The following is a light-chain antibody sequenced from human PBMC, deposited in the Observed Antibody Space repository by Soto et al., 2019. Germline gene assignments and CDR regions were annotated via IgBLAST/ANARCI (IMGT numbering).Light chain of an antibody. CDR2: DVS. CDR3: SSYISSSTLYV. CDR1: SSDVGGYNY. J-gene: IGLJ1*01. V-gene: IGLV2-14*01. Sequence: QSALTQPASVSGSPGQSITISCTGTSSDVGGYNYVSWYQQHPGKAPKLMIYDVSNRPSGVSNRFSASKSGNTASLTISGLQTEDDADYYSSSYISSSTLYVFGTGTKVTVL.